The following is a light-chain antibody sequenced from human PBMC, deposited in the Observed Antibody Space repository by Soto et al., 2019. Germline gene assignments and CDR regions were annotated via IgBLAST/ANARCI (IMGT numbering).Light chain of an antibody. Sequence: DIQMTQSPSSLSASVGDRVTITCRASQIVSSYLNWYQQKPGKAPKLLIFAASNLQSGVPSRFSGSGSGTDFTLTISSLQREDFATYYCQQSYSFPLTFAGGTKVESK. CDR3: QQSYSFPLT. J-gene: IGKJ4*01. CDR2: AAS. V-gene: IGKV1-39*01. CDR1: QIVSSY.